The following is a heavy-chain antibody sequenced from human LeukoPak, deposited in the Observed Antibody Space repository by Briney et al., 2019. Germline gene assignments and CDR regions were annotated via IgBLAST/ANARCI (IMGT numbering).Heavy chain of an antibody. CDR1: GFTFDDYA. D-gene: IGHD6-13*01. CDR3: AKDIESGIAAAGTGMDV. CDR2: ISWNSGSI. Sequence: GGSLRLPCAASGFTFDDYAMHWVRQAPGKGLEWVSGISWNSGSIGYADSVKGRFTISRDNAKNSLYLQMNSLRAEDTALYYCAKDIESGIAAAGTGMDVWGQGTTVTVSS. J-gene: IGHJ6*02. V-gene: IGHV3-9*01.